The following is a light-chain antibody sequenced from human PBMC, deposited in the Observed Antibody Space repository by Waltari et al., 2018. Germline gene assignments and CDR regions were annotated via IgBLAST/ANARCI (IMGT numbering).Light chain of an antibody. V-gene: IGKV1-17*01. J-gene: IGKJ4*01. CDR3: LQHNNYPLT. Sequence: DIQMTQSPFYLSASVGDRVTITCRASQAIRDDLGWFQQKPGEAPKRLIYTASILQTEVPSRFSGSGAGTEFTLTINSLQPEDIATYYCLQHNNYPLTFGGGTKVEIK. CDR1: QAIRDD. CDR2: TAS.